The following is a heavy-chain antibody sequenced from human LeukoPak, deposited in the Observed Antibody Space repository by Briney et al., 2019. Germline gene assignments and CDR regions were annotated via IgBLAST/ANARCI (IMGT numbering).Heavy chain of an antibody. J-gene: IGHJ3*02. CDR2: IYPGDSDT. CDR3: ARGDSGSGTVNI. Sequence: GQSLKISCKGSGYSFTSYWFGWERQMHGKGLAWMGIIYPGDSDTSYSPSFQGQVTISADKSISTAYLQWSSLKASDTAMYYCARGDSGSGTVNIWGQGTMVTVSS. V-gene: IGHV5-51*01. CDR1: GYSFTSYW. D-gene: IGHD2-15*01.